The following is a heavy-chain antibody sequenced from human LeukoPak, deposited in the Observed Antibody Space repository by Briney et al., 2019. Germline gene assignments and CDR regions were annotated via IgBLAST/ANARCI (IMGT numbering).Heavy chain of an antibody. J-gene: IGHJ4*01. CDR2: FSGTDGGT. CDR1: GFTVSSYG. Sequence: GGSLRLSCAASGFTVSSYGMTWVRQAPGRGLEWVSSFSGTDGGTYYADSVKGRFTISRDNSKNTLYLQMNSLRAEDTAVYYCARGSNYFDYWGQGTLVAVSS. CDR3: ARGSNYFDY. D-gene: IGHD4-11*01. V-gene: IGHV3-23*01.